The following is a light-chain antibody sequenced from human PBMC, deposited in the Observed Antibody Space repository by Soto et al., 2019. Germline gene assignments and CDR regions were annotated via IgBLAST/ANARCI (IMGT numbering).Light chain of an antibody. CDR3: QQDISFPFT. CDR1: QGISTW. J-gene: IGKJ3*01. Sequence: DIQMTQSPSSVSASVGDRVTITGRASQGISTWVAWYHQKPGKAPELLIYAASRLQSGVPSRFSGSGSGTDFTLTINSLQSEDFGTYYCQQDISFPFTFGPGTKVDV. V-gene: IGKV1-12*01. CDR2: AAS.